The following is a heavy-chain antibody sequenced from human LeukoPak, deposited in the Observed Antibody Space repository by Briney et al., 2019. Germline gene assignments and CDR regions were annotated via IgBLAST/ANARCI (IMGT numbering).Heavy chain of an antibody. V-gene: IGHV3-48*03. Sequence: GGSLRLSCAASGFTFSSYEMNWVRQAPGKGLEWVSYISSSGSTIYYADSVKGRFTISRDNAKNSLYLQMNSLRAEDTAVYYCARACPTTRTYLNVIYRIGYYFDYWGQGTLVTVSS. J-gene: IGHJ4*02. CDR1: GFTFSSYE. D-gene: IGHD1-14*01. CDR3: ARACPTTRTYLNVIYRIGYYFDY. CDR2: ISSSGSTI.